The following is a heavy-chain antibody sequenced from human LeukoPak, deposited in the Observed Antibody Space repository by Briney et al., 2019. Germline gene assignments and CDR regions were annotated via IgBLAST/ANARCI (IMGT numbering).Heavy chain of an antibody. Sequence: GGSLRPSCARSGFTFSEYAMHWVRQAPGKGLEWLAVTSHDGVNSYYAASVKGRFTISRDNSMDTLYLYMNSLRPEDTAVYYCALTTLSVVYYFDYWGQGTLVTVSS. CDR3: ALTTLSVVYYFDY. D-gene: IGHD5/OR15-5a*01. CDR2: TSHDGVNS. J-gene: IGHJ4*02. V-gene: IGHV3-30*04. CDR1: GFTFSEYA.